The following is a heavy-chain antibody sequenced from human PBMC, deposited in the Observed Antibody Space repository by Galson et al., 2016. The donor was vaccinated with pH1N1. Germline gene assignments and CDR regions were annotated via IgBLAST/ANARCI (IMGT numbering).Heavy chain of an antibody. V-gene: IGHV5-51*01. Sequence: QSGAEVKKPGESLKISCKGSGYSFTRYWIGWVRQMPGKGLEWLGIIFPGDSDTRYSQSFQGQVTISADKSNSTAYLQWSSLKASDTAMYYCARHSGDGYRYGSERYFDYWGQGTLVTVSS. CDR1: GYSFTRYW. CDR3: ARHSGDGYRYGSERYFDY. D-gene: IGHD5-18*01. J-gene: IGHJ4*02. CDR2: IFPGDSDT.